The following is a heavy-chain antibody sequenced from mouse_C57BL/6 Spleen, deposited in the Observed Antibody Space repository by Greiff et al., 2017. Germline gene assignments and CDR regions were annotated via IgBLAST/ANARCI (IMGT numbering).Heavy chain of an antibody. V-gene: IGHV1-15*01. CDR1: GYTFTDYE. J-gene: IGHJ2*01. CDR3: TRITTVAPFDW. Sequence: QVQLQQSGAELVRPGASVTLSCKASGYTFTDYEMHWVKQTPVHGLEWIGAIDPETGGTAYNQKFKGKAILTADKSSSTAYMELRSLTSEDSAVYYGTRITTVAPFDWWGQGTTLTVSS. CDR2: IDPETGGT. D-gene: IGHD1-1*01.